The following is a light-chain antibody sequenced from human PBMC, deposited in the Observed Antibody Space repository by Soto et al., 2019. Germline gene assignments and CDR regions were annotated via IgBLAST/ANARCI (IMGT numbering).Light chain of an antibody. V-gene: IGKV3-20*01. Sequence: EIVLAPSPGTLSSSPGERATLSCRASQSVSSSSLACYQQKPDQAPRLLIYGASSRATGIPDRFSGSGSATDFTLIISRLEPDDFAVYYCHQYGSSPPVTLGCGTKVDI. J-gene: IGKJ4*01. CDR2: GAS. CDR3: HQYGSSPPVT. CDR1: QSVSSSS.